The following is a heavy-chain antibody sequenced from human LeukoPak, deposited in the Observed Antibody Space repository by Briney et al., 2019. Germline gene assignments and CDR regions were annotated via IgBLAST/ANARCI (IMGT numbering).Heavy chain of an antibody. CDR3: TTEAAMGAPTWGAFDI. V-gene: IGHV3-30-3*01. Sequence: GGSLRLSCAASGFTFSSYAMHWVRQAPGKGLEWVAVISYDGSNKYYADSVKGRFTISRDDSKNTLYLQMNSLKTEDTAVYYCTTEAAMGAPTWGAFDIWGQGTIVTVSS. J-gene: IGHJ3*02. CDR2: ISYDGSNK. D-gene: IGHD1-26*01. CDR1: GFTFSSYA.